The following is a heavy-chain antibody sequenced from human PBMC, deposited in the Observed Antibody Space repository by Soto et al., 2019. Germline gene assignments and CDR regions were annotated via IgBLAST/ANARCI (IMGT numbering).Heavy chain of an antibody. J-gene: IGHJ6*02. CDR2: IWYDGSNK. V-gene: IGHV3-33*01. D-gene: IGHD3-10*01. CDR3: ARDGESLAPYALDV. CDR1: GFTFSGHA. Sequence: QVQVVESGGGVVQPGRSLRLSCTASGFTFSGHAMHWVRQPPGKGLEWVAQIWYDGSNKYYADSVKGRFTISRDNSKNTLDVQMDRLRGEDTAVYYCARDGESLAPYALDVWGRATSVTVSS.